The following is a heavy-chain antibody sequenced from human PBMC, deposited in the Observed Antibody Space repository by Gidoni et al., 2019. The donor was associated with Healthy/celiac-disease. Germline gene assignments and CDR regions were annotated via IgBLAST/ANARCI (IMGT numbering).Heavy chain of an antibody. D-gene: IGHD6-13*01. Sequence: QVQLVQSGAEVKKPGASVKVSCKASGYTFTGYYLHWVRQAPGQGLEWMGWINPNSGGTNYAQKVQGRVTMTRDTSISTAYMELSRLRSDDTAVYYCARAEQLVLGTGFDPWGQGTLVTVSS. CDR1: GYTFTGYY. V-gene: IGHV1-2*02. CDR3: ARAEQLVLGTGFDP. CDR2: INPNSGGT. J-gene: IGHJ5*02.